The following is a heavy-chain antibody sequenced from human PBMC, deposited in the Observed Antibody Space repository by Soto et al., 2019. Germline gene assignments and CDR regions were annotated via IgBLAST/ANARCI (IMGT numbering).Heavy chain of an antibody. CDR1: GFTFSSYG. V-gene: IGHV3-30*18. Sequence: LRLSCAASGFTFSSYGMHWVRQAPGKGLEWVAVISYDGSNKYYADSVKGRFTISRDNSKNTLYLQMNSLRAEDTAVYYCAKDTGTVHWFDPWGQGTLVTVSS. CDR3: AKDTGTVHWFDP. CDR2: ISYDGSNK. D-gene: IGHD2-8*02. J-gene: IGHJ5*02.